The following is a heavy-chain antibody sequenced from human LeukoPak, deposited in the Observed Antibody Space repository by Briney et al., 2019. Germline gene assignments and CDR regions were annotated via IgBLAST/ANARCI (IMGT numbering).Heavy chain of an antibody. CDR2: FSHGGTT. V-gene: IGHV4-38-2*02. CDR3: ARGSLVGALSFDN. CDR1: GYSISTDYF. J-gene: IGHJ4*02. D-gene: IGHD1-26*01. Sequence: SSETLSLTCTVSGYSISTDYFWGWIRQPPGKGLERIGSFSHGGTTYYKSSLRSRVTISVDASKNQLSLKLSSVTAADTAVYYCARGSLVGALSFDNWGQATLVAVSA.